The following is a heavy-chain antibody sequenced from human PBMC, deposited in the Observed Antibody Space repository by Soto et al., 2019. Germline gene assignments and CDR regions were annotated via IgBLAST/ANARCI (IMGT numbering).Heavy chain of an antibody. CDR2: MNPNTGNS. J-gene: IGHJ4*02. V-gene: IGHV1-8*01. Sequence: VASVKVSCKASGDTFTSYDIYWLRQATGQGLEWMGWMNPNTGNSGYAQKFQGRVTMTSDTSISTAHMELSSLRSEDTAVYYCARRAETNGWNGFGADKYYFDFWGQGTLVTVSS. D-gene: IGHD1-1*01. CDR3: ARRAETNGWNGFGADKYYFDF. CDR1: GDTFTSYD.